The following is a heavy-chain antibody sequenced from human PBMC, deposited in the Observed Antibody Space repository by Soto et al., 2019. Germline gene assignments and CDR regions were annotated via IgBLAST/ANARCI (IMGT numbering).Heavy chain of an antibody. J-gene: IGHJ5*02. Sequence: PSETLSLTCAVYGGSFSGYYWSWIRQPPGKGLEWIGEINHSGSTNYNPSLKSRVTISVDTSKNQFSLKLSSVTAADTAVYYCARQERMEQWQGWFDPWGQGTLVTVSS. D-gene: IGHD6-19*01. CDR3: ARQERMEQWQGWFDP. CDR2: INHSGST. V-gene: IGHV4-34*01. CDR1: GGSFSGYY.